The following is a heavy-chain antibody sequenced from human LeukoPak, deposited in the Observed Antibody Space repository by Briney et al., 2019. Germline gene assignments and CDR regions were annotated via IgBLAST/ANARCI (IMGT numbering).Heavy chain of an antibody. CDR1: GFTVSSNY. V-gene: IGHV3-9*01. D-gene: IGHD3-22*01. J-gene: IGHJ4*02. Sequence: PGGSLRLSCAASGFTVSSNYMSWVRQAPGKGLEWVSGISWNSGSIGYADSVKGRFTISRDNAKNSLYLQMNSLRAEDTALYYCAKSGYYDSSGYYLDYWGQGTLVTVSS. CDR3: AKSGYYDSSGYYLDY. CDR2: ISWNSGSI.